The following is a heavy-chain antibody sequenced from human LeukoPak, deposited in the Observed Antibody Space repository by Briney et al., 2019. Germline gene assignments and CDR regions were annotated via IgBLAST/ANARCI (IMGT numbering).Heavy chain of an antibody. CDR3: ARGLSDYGGNFIYFDH. D-gene: IGHD4-23*01. V-gene: IGHV4-34*01. CDR2: INHSGST. CDR1: GGSISSYY. J-gene: IGHJ4*02. Sequence: SETLSLTCTVSGGSISSYYWSWIRQPPGKGLEWIGEINHSGSTNYNPSLKSRVTISVDTSKNQFSLKLSSVTAADTAVYYCARGLSDYGGNFIYFDHWGQGTLVTVSS.